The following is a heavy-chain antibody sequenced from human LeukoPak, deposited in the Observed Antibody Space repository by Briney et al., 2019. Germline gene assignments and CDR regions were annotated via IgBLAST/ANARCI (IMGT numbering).Heavy chain of an antibody. CDR3: ARGYGSGSYQEFDY. J-gene: IGHJ4*02. Sequence: PGGSLRLSCAASEFTFSSYSMNWVRQAPGKGLEWVSYITNSGNSKSYADSVKGRFTISRDNTKNSLYLQMNGLRAEDTAVYYCARGYGSGSYQEFDYWGQGTLVTVSS. CDR2: ITNSGNSK. D-gene: IGHD3-10*01. CDR1: EFTFSSYS. V-gene: IGHV3-48*01.